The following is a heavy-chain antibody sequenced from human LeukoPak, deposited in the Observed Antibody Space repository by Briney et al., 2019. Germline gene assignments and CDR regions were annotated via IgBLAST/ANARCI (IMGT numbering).Heavy chain of an antibody. CDR1: GFTFSTYS. CDR3: ARAGGDYGPLGRYDY. D-gene: IGHD3-16*01. V-gene: IGHV3-21*01. J-gene: IGHJ4*02. CDR2: IISGSSYI. Sequence: PGGSLRLSCAASGFTFSTYSINWVRQPPGKGLGWVSSIISGSSYIYYADSVKGRFTISRDNAKNSLYLQMNSLRVEDTAVYYCARAGGDYGPLGRYDYWGQGTLVTVSS.